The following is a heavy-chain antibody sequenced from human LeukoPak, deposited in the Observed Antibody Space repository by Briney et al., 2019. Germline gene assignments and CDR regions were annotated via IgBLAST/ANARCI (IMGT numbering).Heavy chain of an antibody. CDR1: GFSFKNAW. D-gene: IGHD2-2*01. CDR3: TTGGPSCSNNNC. V-gene: IGHV3-15*07. J-gene: IGHJ4*02. Sequence: KAGGSLRLSCVMSGFSFKNAWMNWVRQAPGKGLEWVGRIKSETDGGTIDYTAPVKGRFSISRDDSKNTVYLQMNGLKTEDTAVYYCTTGGPSCSNNNCWGQGTLVTVSS. CDR2: IKSETDGGTI.